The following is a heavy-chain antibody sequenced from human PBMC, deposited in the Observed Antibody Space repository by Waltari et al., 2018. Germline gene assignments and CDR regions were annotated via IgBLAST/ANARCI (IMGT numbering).Heavy chain of an antibody. CDR3: ARALSQYYYYGMDV. CDR2: INPNSGGT. V-gene: IGHV1-2*02. CDR1: GYTFTGYY. J-gene: IGHJ6*02. Sequence: QVQLVQSGAEVKKPGASVKVSCKASGYTFTGYYMHWVRQAPGQGLEWMGWINPNSGGTNYAQKCQGRVTMTRDTSISTAYMELSRLRSDDTAMYYCARALSQYYYYGMDVWGQGTTVTVSS.